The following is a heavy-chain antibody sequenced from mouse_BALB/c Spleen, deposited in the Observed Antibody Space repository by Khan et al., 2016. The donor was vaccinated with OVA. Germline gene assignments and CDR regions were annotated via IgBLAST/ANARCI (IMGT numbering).Heavy chain of an antibody. J-gene: IGHJ3*01. D-gene: IGHD1-1*01. CDR1: GFTFSTYG. CDR3: AGLAYYYNSWGFAY. V-gene: IGHV5-6*01. Sequence: EVELVESGGDLVKPGGSLKLSCAASGFTFSTYGMSWVRQTPDKRLEWVATISSGGSYTYYPDSVKGRFTISRDNAKNTLYLQMSSLKSEDTAMYYCAGLAYYYNSWGFAYWGQGTLVTVSA. CDR2: ISSGGSYT.